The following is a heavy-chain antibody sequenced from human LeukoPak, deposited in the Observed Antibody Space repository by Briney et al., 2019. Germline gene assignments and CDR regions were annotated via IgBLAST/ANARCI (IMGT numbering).Heavy chain of an antibody. D-gene: IGHD3-3*01. CDR1: GGSISPYY. CDR2: IYYTGST. J-gene: IGHJ4*02. Sequence: PSETLSLTCTVSGGSISPYYWSWIRQSPGKGLEWIGYIYYTGSTNYNPSLKSRVTMSVDTSKNQFSLKLSSVTAADTAVYYCAITAQYYDFWSGYRNWGQGTLVTVSS. V-gene: IGHV4-59*08. CDR3: AITAQYYDFWSGYRN.